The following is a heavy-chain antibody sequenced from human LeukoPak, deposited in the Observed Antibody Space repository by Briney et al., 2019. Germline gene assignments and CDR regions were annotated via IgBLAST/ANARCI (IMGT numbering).Heavy chain of an antibody. V-gene: IGHV1-69*13. CDR1: GGTFSSYA. J-gene: IGHJ4*02. CDR3: ASSYDSSGYYLVY. Sequence: SVKVSCKASGGTFSSYAISWVRQAPGQGLEWMGGIIPIFGTANYAQKFQGRVTITADESTSTAYMELSSLRSEDTAVYYCASSYDSSGYYLVYWGQGTLVAVSS. D-gene: IGHD3-22*01. CDR2: IIPIFGTA.